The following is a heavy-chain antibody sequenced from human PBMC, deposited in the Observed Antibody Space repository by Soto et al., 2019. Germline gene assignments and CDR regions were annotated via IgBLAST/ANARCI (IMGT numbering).Heavy chain of an antibody. CDR3: ARRYGYYFDY. Sequence: SETLSLTCTVSGGSISSYYWSWIRQPPGKGLEWIGYIYHSGSTYYNPSLKSRVTISVDTSKNQLSLKLSSVTAADTAVYYCARRYGYYFDYWGQGTLVTVSS. V-gene: IGHV4-59*08. CDR2: IYHSGST. D-gene: IGHD4-17*01. CDR1: GGSISSYY. J-gene: IGHJ4*02.